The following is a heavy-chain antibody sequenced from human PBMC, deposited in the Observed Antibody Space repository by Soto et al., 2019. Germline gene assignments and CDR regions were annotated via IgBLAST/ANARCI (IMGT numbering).Heavy chain of an antibody. CDR2: INPNSGGT. J-gene: IGHJ5*02. CDR3: ARDLVDIVVVVAAGWFDP. Sequence: ASVKVSCKASGYTFTGYYMHWVRQAPGQGLEWMGWINPNSGGTNYAQKFQGRVTMTRDTSISTAYMELSRLRSDDTAVYYCARDLVDIVVVVAAGWFDPWGRGTLVTVSS. CDR1: GYTFTGYY. D-gene: IGHD2-15*01. V-gene: IGHV1-2*02.